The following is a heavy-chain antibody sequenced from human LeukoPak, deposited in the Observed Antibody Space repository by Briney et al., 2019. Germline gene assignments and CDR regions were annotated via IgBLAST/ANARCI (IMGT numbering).Heavy chain of an antibody. D-gene: IGHD6-6*01. Sequence: PGGSLRLSCAASGFTFNSYSMHWVRQAPGKGLEWVAVISYDGSNKYYADSVKGRFTISRDNSKNTLYLQMNSLRTEDTAVFYCARQAARPYDYWGQGTLVTVSP. CDR3: ARQAARPYDY. V-gene: IGHV3-30-3*01. J-gene: IGHJ4*02. CDR2: ISYDGSNK. CDR1: GFTFNSYS.